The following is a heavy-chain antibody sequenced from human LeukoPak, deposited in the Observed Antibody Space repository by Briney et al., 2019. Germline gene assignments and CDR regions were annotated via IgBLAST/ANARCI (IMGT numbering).Heavy chain of an antibody. V-gene: IGHV4-39*07. J-gene: IGHJ3*02. CDR3: GRSNGGWYEDAFDI. CDR1: GGSISSISYY. CDR2: IYNSGST. Sequence: SETLSLTCTVSGGSISSISYYWGWIRQPPGKGLWRIGSIYNSGSTYYNPSLKSRVTISVDTSKNQFSLKLSAVSAADTAVYFWGRSNGGWYEDAFDIWGQGTMVTVSS. D-gene: IGHD6-19*01.